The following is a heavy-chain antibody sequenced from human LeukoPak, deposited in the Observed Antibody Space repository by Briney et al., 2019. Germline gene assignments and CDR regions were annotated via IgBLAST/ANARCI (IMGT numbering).Heavy chain of an antibody. Sequence: GGSLGLSCAVSGFSFSTYSMNWVRQAPGKGLEWVSSIGLSSANIYYADSVKGRFTISRDNAKNSLYLQMNNLGAEDTAVYYCAPRGKVDGGNSWGQGTLVTVSS. CDR3: APRGKVDGGNS. D-gene: IGHD4-23*01. CDR1: GFSFSTYS. CDR2: IGLSSANI. V-gene: IGHV3-21*01. J-gene: IGHJ4*02.